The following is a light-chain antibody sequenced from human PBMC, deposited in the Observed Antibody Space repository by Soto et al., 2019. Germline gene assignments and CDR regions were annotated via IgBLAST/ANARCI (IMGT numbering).Light chain of an antibody. CDR2: DAS. CDR1: LSVSVY. Sequence: VVLTQSPATLSLSPVERATLSCRASLSVSVYLDWYQPTPGQAPRLLISDASNRATGIPARFSASGSVADLTLTISSLEPEDFAVYYCHQRQYWPPINFGQGTRLEIK. V-gene: IGKV3-11*01. J-gene: IGKJ5*01. CDR3: HQRQYWPPIN.